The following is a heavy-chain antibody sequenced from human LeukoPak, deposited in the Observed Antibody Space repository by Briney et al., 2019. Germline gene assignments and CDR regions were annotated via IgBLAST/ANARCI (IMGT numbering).Heavy chain of an antibody. V-gene: IGHV4-39*01. CDR2: VHYTGRT. D-gene: IGHD3-10*01. J-gene: IGHJ4*02. CDR1: GGSISSSSYY. CDR3: ARRGENWSLDY. Sequence: SETLSLTCTASGGSISSSSYYWGWIRQPPGKGLEWIGSVHYTGRTYYKPSLKSRVTISVDTSKNQFSLKLTSVTAADAAVFYCARRGENWSLDYWGQGTLVTVS.